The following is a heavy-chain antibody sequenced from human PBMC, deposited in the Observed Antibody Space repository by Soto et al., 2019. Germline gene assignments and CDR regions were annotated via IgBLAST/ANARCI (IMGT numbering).Heavy chain of an antibody. Sequence: QVQLVQSGAEVKKPGASVKVSCKASGYTFTSYGISWVRQAPGQGLEWMGWINPYNGNTNYAQKLQGRVTMTPDTSTNTAYMALRSLRSDDTAVYYCERDWFGIDYWGQGTLVTVSS. J-gene: IGHJ4*02. V-gene: IGHV1-18*01. D-gene: IGHD3-16*01. CDR1: GYTFTSYG. CDR2: INPYNGNT. CDR3: ERDWFGIDY.